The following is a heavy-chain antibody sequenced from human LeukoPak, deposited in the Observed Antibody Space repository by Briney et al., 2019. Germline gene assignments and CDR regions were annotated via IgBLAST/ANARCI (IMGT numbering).Heavy chain of an antibody. CDR1: GGSISSYY. J-gene: IGHJ4*02. CDR3: ARAGGYYYDSSAFDY. Sequence: SETLSLTCTVSGGSISSYYWSWIRQPPGKGLEWIGYIYYSGSTNYNPSLKSRVTISVDTSKNQFSLKLSSVTAADTAVYYCARAGGYYYDSSAFDYWGQGTLVTVSS. V-gene: IGHV4-59*01. D-gene: IGHD3-22*01. CDR2: IYYSGST.